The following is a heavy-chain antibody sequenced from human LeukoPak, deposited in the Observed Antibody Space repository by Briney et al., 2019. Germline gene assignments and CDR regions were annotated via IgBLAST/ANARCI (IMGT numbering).Heavy chain of an antibody. Sequence: PGGSLRLSCAASGFGFSSYTMNWVRQAPGKGLEWLSYISGSRSTIYYADSVKGRFTISRDNAKNSLYLQMNSLRAEDTAVYYCAKSNPRADYYYYYMNVWGKGTTVTVSS. J-gene: IGHJ6*03. CDR1: GFGFSSYT. CDR2: ISGSRSTI. CDR3: AKSNPRADYYYYYMNV. V-gene: IGHV3-48*01.